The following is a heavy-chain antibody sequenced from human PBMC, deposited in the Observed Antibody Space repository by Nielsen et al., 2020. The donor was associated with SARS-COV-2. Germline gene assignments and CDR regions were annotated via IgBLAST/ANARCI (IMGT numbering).Heavy chain of an antibody. Sequence: GESLKISCSASGFTFSSTWMDWVRQAPGQGLVWVSRINPSGSGTAYADSVKGRFTISRDNSKNTLYLQMNSLRAEDTAVYYCAKDLALALDYWGQGTLVTVSS. CDR3: AKDLALALDY. D-gene: IGHD6-19*01. V-gene: IGHV3-74*01. CDR2: INPSGSGT. J-gene: IGHJ4*02. CDR1: GFTFSSTW.